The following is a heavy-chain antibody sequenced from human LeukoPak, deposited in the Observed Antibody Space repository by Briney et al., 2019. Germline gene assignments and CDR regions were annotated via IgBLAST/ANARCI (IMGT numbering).Heavy chain of an antibody. D-gene: IGHD6-13*01. Sequence: SETLSLTCTVSGDSIGSSNYYWAWVRQPPGKGLEWLGSIFYSGSTYYNPSLKSRVTISVDTSKNQFSLNLHSVTAADTATYYXAXRXITYSSSFFAYWGQGTLVTVSS. CDR3: AXRXITYSSSFFAY. J-gene: IGHJ4*02. CDR1: GDSIGSSNYY. CDR2: IFYSGST. V-gene: IGHV4-39*01.